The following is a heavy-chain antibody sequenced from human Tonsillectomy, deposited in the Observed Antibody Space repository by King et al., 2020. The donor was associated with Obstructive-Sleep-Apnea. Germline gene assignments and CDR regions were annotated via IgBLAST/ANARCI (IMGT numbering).Heavy chain of an antibody. V-gene: IGHV1-69*09. CDR1: GGTFSRYA. CDR3: ARDMSLGEGLDP. Sequence: VQLVESGAEVKKPGSSVNVSCKASGGTFSRYAISWVRQAPGQGLEWMGRIILILGRANYAQKFQGRVTISADKSTSTAYMELSSLRSEDTAVYYCARDMSLGEGLDPWGQGTLVTVSS. CDR2: IILILGRA. J-gene: IGHJ5*02. D-gene: IGHD3-16*01.